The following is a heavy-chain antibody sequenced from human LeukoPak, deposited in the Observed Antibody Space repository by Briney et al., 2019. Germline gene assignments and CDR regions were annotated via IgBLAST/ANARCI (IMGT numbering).Heavy chain of an antibody. J-gene: IGHJ6*03. Sequence: SVKVSCKASGGTFSSYAISWVRQAPGPRLEGMGGIIPIFGTANYAQKFQGRVTITADESTSTDYMELSSLRSEDTAVYYCASLGCSSTSCQYYYYMDVWGKGTTVTVSS. CDR2: IIPIFGTA. V-gene: IGHV1-69*01. D-gene: IGHD2-2*01. CDR3: ASLGCSSTSCQYYYYMDV. CDR1: GGTFSSYA.